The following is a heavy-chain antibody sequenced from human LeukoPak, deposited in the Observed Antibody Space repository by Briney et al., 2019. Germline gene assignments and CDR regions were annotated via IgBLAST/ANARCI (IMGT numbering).Heavy chain of an antibody. CDR1: GFTFSRYW. V-gene: IGHV3-7*01. D-gene: IGHD3-22*01. CDR2: INQDGSEK. J-gene: IGHJ3*02. Sequence: GGSLRLSCAASGFTFSRYWMSWVRQAPGKGLEWVANINQDGSEKYYVDSVKGRFTISRDNARNSLYLQMNSLRAEDTAVYYCASFVGDTMIVVASDAFDIWGQGTMVTVSS. CDR3: ASFVGDTMIVVASDAFDI.